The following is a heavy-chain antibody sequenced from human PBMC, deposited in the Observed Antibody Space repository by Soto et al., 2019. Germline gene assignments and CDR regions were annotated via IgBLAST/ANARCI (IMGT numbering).Heavy chain of an antibody. CDR3: ARHVFYSDSASNEIDP. Sequence: GESLKISCQASGYNFATYWIAWVRQMSGKGLEYMGIIYPGNSDARYSPSFQGQVTFSADKSISTAHLHWSSLKASDTAMYYCARHVFYSDSASNEIDPCCQGTVLTVSS. CDR2: IYPGNSDA. V-gene: IGHV5-51*01. J-gene: IGHJ5*01. CDR1: GYNFATYW. D-gene: IGHD4-4*01.